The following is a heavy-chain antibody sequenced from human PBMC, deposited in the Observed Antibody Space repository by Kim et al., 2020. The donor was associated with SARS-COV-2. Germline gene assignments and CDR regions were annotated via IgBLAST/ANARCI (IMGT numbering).Heavy chain of an antibody. Sequence: SVKVSCKASGGTFSSYAISWVRQAPGQGLEWMGGIIPIFGTANYAQKFQGRVTITADESTSTAYMELSSLRSEDTAVYYCARDAPSLLWFGELSLGSVGGYPAPMDVWGQGTTVTVSS. CDR1: GGTFSSYA. D-gene: IGHD3-10*01. CDR2: IIPIFGTA. J-gene: IGHJ6*02. CDR3: ARDAPSLLWFGELSLGSVGGYPAPMDV. V-gene: IGHV1-69*13.